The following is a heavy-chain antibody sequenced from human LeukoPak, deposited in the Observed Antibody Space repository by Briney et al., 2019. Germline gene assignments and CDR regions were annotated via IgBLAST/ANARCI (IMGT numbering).Heavy chain of an antibody. CDR3: ARLSGYGLHYYYHMDV. D-gene: IGHD5-12*01. CDR2: INPNSGGT. Sequence: ASVKVSCKASGYTFTNYYIHWVRQAPGQGLEYMGWINPNSGGTNYAQNFQDRVTMTRDTSISTGYMELSRLRSDDTAVYYCARLSGYGLHYYYHMDVWGKGTTVTVSS. J-gene: IGHJ6*03. V-gene: IGHV1-2*02. CDR1: GYTFTNYY.